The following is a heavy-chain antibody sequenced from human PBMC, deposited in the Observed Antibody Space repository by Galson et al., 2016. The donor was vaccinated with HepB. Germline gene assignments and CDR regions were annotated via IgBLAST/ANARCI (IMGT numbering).Heavy chain of an antibody. Sequence: SLRLSCAASEFPFDSYAMSWVRQAPGKRLEWVSAITGSGGRTYYADSVKGRFTISRDNPKNTLYLQMNSLRAEDAAIYYCAKAFLGYCSGDSCHWIYFDQWGQGAAVTVSS. CDR2: ITGSGGRT. D-gene: IGHD2-15*01. CDR3: AKAFLGYCSGDSCHWIYFDQ. V-gene: IGHV3-23*01. J-gene: IGHJ4*02. CDR1: EFPFDSYA.